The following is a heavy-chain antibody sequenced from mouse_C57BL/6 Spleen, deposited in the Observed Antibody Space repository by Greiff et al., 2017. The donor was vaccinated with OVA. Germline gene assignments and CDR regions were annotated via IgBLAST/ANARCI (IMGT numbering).Heavy chain of an antibody. D-gene: IGHD2-4*01. CDR3: ARTHDYEGYWYFDV. V-gene: IGHV1-47*01. CDR1: GYTFTTYP. J-gene: IGHJ1*03. CDR2: FHPYNDDT. Sequence: VQLVESGAELVKPGASVKMSCKASGYTFTTYPIEWMKQNHGKSLEWIGNFHPYNDDTKYNEKFKGKATLTVEKSSSTVYLELSRLTSDDSAVYYCARTHDYEGYWYFDVWGTGTTVTVSS.